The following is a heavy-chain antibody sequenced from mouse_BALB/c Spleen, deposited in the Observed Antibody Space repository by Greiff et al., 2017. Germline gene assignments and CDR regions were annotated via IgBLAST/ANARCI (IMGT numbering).Heavy chain of an antibody. V-gene: IGHV1-7*01. J-gene: IGHJ3*01. CDR2: INPSTGYT. CDR3: ARDDYDASWFAY. Sequence: VKLQESGAELAKPGASVKMSCKASGYTFTSYWMHWVQQRPGQGLEWIGYINPSTGYTEYNQKFKDKATLTADKSSSTAYMQLSSLTSEDSAVYYCARDDYDASWFAYWGQGTLVTVSA. D-gene: IGHD2-4*01. CDR1: GYTFTSYW.